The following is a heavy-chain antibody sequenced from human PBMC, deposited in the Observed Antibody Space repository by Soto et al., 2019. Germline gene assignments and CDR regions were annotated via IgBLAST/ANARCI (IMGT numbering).Heavy chain of an antibody. Sequence: QSPTLSLTCAISGDSVSSNSAAWNWIRQSPSRGLEWLGRTYYRSKWYNDYAVSVKSRITINPDTSKNQFSLQLNSVIPEDTAVYYCARDPNDYIWGSYRYRGAFDIWGQGTMVTVSS. D-gene: IGHD3-16*02. CDR2: TYYRSKWYN. V-gene: IGHV6-1*01. CDR1: GDSVSSNSAA. CDR3: ARDPNDYIWGSYRYRGAFDI. J-gene: IGHJ3*02.